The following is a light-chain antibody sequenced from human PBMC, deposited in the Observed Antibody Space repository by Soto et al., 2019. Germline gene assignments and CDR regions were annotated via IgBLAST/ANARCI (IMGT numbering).Light chain of an antibody. Sequence: IVMTQSPATLSVSPGERATLSCRASQSVNTNLAWYQQKPGQAPRLLIYGSSTRATGIPARFSAGGSGTDFTLTISSLQSEDFAVYYCQLQDTLGGGTKVDIK. V-gene: IGKV3-15*01. CDR3: QLQDT. J-gene: IGKJ4*01. CDR1: QSVNTN. CDR2: GSS.